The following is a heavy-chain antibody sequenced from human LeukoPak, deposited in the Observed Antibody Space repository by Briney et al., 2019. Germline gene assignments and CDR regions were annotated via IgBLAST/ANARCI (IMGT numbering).Heavy chain of an antibody. Sequence: PGGSLRLSCAASGFTFSTYNMNWVRQAPGKGLEWVSYISSRSSTIYYADSVKGRFTISRDNAKNSLFLQMSSLRDEDTAVYYCARDGRLDYWGQGTLVTVSS. J-gene: IGHJ4*02. CDR1: GFTFSTYN. V-gene: IGHV3-48*02. CDR2: ISSRSSTI. CDR3: ARDGRLDY. D-gene: IGHD2-15*01.